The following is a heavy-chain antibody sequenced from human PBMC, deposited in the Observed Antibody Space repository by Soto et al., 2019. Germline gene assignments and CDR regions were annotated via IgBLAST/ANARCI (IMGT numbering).Heavy chain of an antibody. D-gene: IGHD2-8*02. CDR3: ARDKITGLFDY. CDR1: GGSCGGYS. CDR2: INHSGST. V-gene: IGHV4-34*01. J-gene: IGHJ4*02. Sequence: PSQILRLTCAVDGGSCGGYSCTWIRQPPGTGLEWIGEINHSGSTNYNPSLKSRVTISVDTSKNQFSLKLTSVTAADTAVYYCARDKITGLFDYWGQGTLVTVSS.